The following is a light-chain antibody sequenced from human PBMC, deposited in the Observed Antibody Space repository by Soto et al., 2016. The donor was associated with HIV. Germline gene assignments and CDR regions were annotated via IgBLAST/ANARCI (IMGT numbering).Light chain of an antibody. Sequence: SYELTQPPSVSVSPGQTARITCSGDALPKQYAYWYQQKAGQAPLLVIYKDTERPSGIPERFSGSSSGTTVMLTISGVQPEDEADYYCQSADSSGTYEGVFGGGTRLTRP. V-gene: IGLV3-25*03. CDR3: QSADSSGTYEGV. CDR2: KDT. CDR1: ALPKQY. J-gene: IGLJ3*02.